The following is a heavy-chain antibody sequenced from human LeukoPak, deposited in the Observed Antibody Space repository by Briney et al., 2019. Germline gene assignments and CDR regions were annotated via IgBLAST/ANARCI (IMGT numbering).Heavy chain of an antibody. J-gene: IGHJ4*02. V-gene: IGHV3-21*01. Sequence: GGSLRLSCAASGFTFSSYAMNWTRQAPGKGLEWVSSITGSGTSTYYADSVKGRFTISRDNAKNSLYLQMNSLRAEETAVYYCARDALSYSGYSSFDYWGQGTLVTVSS. D-gene: IGHD5-12*01. CDR2: ITGSGTST. CDR3: ARDALSYSGYSSFDY. CDR1: GFTFSSYA.